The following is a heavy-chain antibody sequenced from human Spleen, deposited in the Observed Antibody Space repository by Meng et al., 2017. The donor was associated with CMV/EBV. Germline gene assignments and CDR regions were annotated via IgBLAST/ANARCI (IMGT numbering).Heavy chain of an antibody. V-gene: IGHV4-39*07. CDR2: IYYSGST. J-gene: IGHJ6*02. CDR3: ARGAVTTHRYYYYGMDV. D-gene: IGHD4-17*01. CDR1: GGSISSSSYY. Sequence: GSLRLSCTVSGGSISSSSYYWGWIRQPPGKGLEWIGSIYYSGSTYYNPSLKSRVTISVDTSKNQFSLKLSSVTAADTAVYYCARGAVTTHRYYYYGMDVWGQGTTVTVSS.